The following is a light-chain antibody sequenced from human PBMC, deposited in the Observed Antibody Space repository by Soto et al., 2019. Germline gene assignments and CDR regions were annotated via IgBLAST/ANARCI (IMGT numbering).Light chain of an antibody. CDR1: QGIRHY. J-gene: IGKJ4*01. CDR3: LQDYYYPLS. V-gene: IGKV1-6*01. CDR2: AAS. Sequence: AIPMTQSPSSLSASVGDRVTITCRASQGIRHYLGWYQQKPGKDPKLLIYAASSLQSGVPSRFSGTGSGTDFTLTISSLQPEDFATYYCLQDYYYPLSFGGGTKVEIK.